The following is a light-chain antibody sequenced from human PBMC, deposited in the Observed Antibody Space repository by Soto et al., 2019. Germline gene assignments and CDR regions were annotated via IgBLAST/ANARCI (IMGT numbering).Light chain of an antibody. CDR3: QQRSNWPT. CDR1: QSVSSS. Sequence: EIVLTQSPATLSLSPGERATLSCRASQSVSSSLAWYQQKPGQAPRLLIYDASNRAPGIPARFSGSGSGTDFTLTISSLEPEDFAVYYCQQRSNWPTFGQGTKLEIK. CDR2: DAS. J-gene: IGKJ2*01. V-gene: IGKV3-11*01.